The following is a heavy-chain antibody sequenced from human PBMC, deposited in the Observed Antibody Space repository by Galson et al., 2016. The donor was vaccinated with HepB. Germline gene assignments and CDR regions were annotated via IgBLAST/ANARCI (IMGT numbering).Heavy chain of an antibody. Sequence: SLRLSCAASGFIVSSHYMNWVRQAPGKGLEWVSIIYSGGATYYADSVKGRLTISRDNPTNTLHTQMNSLRAEDTAVYYCARDPGRIAAAGHLDSWGQGTLVTVSS. CDR2: IYSGGAT. J-gene: IGHJ4*02. CDR1: GFIVSSHY. D-gene: IGHD6-13*01. CDR3: ARDPGRIAAAGHLDS. V-gene: IGHV3-53*01.